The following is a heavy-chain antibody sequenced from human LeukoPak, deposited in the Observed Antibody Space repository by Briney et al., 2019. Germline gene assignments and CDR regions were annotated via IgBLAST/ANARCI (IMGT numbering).Heavy chain of an antibody. CDR1: GFTVSSNY. Sequence: GGSLRLSCADSGFTVSSNYMTWVRQAPGKALEWVSVIYSGGTRYYADSVEGRFTISRDNSKNTLYLHMNSLRPEDTAVYYCATGIGAAGRIDYWGQGTLVTVSS. D-gene: IGHD6-13*01. CDR2: IYSGGTR. J-gene: IGHJ4*02. V-gene: IGHV3-53*05. CDR3: ATGIGAAGRIDY.